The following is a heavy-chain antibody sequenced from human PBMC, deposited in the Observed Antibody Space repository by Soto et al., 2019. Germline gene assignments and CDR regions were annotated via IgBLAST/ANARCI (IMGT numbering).Heavy chain of an antibody. CDR3: AKGQGYYYDASGYTFDY. Sequence: GGSLRLSCAASGFTFSNYTMSWFRQAPGKGLEWVSAISGSAINTYYADSVRGRFTISRDNSKNTLYLQMNHLRAEDTAVYSCAKGQGYYYDASGYTFDYWGQGTLVTVSS. V-gene: IGHV3-23*01. CDR1: GFTFSNYT. D-gene: IGHD3-22*01. CDR2: ISGSAINT. J-gene: IGHJ4*02.